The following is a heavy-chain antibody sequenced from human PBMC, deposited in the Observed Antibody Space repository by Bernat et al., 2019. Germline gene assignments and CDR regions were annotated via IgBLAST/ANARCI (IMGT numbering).Heavy chain of an antibody. Sequence: EVQLVESGGGLVKPGGSLRLSCAASGFTFSSYSMNWVRQAPGKGLEWVSFISSSSSYIYYADSVKGRFTISRDNAKNSLYLQMNSLRAEDTAVYYCATSAPTEFDYWGQGTLVTVSS. D-gene: IGHD4-17*01. V-gene: IGHV3-21*01. CDR3: ATSAPTEFDY. CDR2: ISSSSSYI. CDR1: GFTFSSYS. J-gene: IGHJ4*02.